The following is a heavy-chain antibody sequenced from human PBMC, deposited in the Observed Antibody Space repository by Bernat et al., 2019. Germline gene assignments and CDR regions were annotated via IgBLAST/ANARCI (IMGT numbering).Heavy chain of an antibody. Sequence: QVQLQQWGAGLLKPSETLSLTCAVYGGSFSGYYWSWIRQPPGKGLEWIGEINHSGSTNYNPSLKSRVTISVDTSKNQFSLKLSSVTAADTAVYYCARESVQWLPHRGYFQHWGQGTLVTVSS. D-gene: IGHD6-19*01. CDR2: INHSGST. CDR1: GGSFSGYY. CDR3: ARESVQWLPHRGYFQH. J-gene: IGHJ1*01. V-gene: IGHV4-34*01.